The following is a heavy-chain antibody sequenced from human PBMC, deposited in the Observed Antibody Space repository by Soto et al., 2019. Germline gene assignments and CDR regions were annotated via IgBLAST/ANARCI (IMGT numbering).Heavy chain of an antibody. D-gene: IGHD2-2*02. CDR3: ARDYCSSTSCYRAPGYYYYGMDV. V-gene: IGHV3-33*01. CDR1: GFTFSSYG. J-gene: IGHJ6*02. Sequence: QMQLVESGGGVVQPGRSLRLSCAASGFTFSSYGMHWVRQAPGKGLEWVAVIWYDGSNKYYADSVKGRFTISRDNSKNTLYLQMNSLRAEDTAVYYCARDYCSSTSCYRAPGYYYYGMDVWGQGTTVTVSS. CDR2: IWYDGSNK.